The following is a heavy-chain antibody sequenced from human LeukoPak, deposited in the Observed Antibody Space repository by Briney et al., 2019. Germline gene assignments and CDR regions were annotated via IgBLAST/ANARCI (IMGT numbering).Heavy chain of an antibody. CDR2: INRSGSA. J-gene: IGHJ6*03. CDR1: SGSLSGYY. CDR3: ARRSGYSYYYYMDV. V-gene: IGHV4-34*01. D-gene: IGHD3-22*01. Sequence: SETLSLTCAVYSGSLSGYYWSWIRQPPGRGLVWIGEINRSGSANYNPSLKSRVTISVDTSKNQFSLKLSSVTAADTAVYYCARRSGYSYYYYMDVWGKGTTVTVSS.